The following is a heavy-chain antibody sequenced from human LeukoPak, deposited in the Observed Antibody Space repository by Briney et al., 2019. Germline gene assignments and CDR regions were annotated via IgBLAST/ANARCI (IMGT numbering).Heavy chain of an antibody. D-gene: IGHD6-13*01. CDR3: ARGGYTLYWYFDL. V-gene: IGHV3-21*01. CDR2: ISSSSSYI. J-gene: IGHJ2*01. CDR1: GFTFSSXX. Sequence: GGSLRLSCAASGFTFSSXXXXXXXXXXXXXXXXXSSISSSSSYIYYADSVKGRFTISRDNAKNSLYLQMNSLRAEDTAVYYCARGGYTLYWYFDLWGRGTLVTVSS.